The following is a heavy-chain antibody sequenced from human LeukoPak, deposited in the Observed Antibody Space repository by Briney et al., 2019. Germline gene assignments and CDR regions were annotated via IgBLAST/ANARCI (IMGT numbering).Heavy chain of an antibody. V-gene: IGHV4-59*11. J-gene: IGHJ6*03. CDR1: GGSISSHY. CDR2: IYYSGST. D-gene: IGHD3-22*01. CDR3: TRGSIAYYYMDV. Sequence: PSETLSLTCTVSGGSISSHYWNWIRQPPGKGLEWIGYIYYSGSTNYNPSLKSRVTISVDTSKNQFSLKLSSVTAADTAVYYCTRGSIAYYYMDVWGKGTTVTISS.